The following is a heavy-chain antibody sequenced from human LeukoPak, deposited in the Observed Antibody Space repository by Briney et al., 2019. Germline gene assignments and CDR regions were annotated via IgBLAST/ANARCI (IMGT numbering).Heavy chain of an antibody. CDR3: ARAETQIHAFDI. J-gene: IGHJ3*02. D-gene: IGHD5-24*01. CDR1: GFNFTTYL. Sequence: GGSLRLSCAASGFNFTTYLLHWVRQAPGKWLVWVSLLNSDGSSTHNADAVKGRFTISRDSAKNTLYLQMNSLRAEDTAVYYCARAETQIHAFDIWGRGTMVTVSS. CDR2: LNSDGSST. V-gene: IGHV3-74*01.